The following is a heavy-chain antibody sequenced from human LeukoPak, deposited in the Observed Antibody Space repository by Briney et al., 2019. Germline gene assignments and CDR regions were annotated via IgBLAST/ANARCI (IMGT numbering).Heavy chain of an antibody. V-gene: IGHV3-43*01. CDR1: GFTFDDYT. CDR3: ARDQAREDYYGSGSYQGIDY. J-gene: IGHJ4*02. CDR2: ISWDGGST. Sequence: GGSLRLSCAASGFTFDDYTMHWVRQAPGKGLEWVSLISWDGGSTYYADSVKGRFTISRDNSKNSLYLQMNSLRTEDTALYYRARDQAREDYYGSGSYQGIDYWGQGTLVTVSS. D-gene: IGHD3-10*01.